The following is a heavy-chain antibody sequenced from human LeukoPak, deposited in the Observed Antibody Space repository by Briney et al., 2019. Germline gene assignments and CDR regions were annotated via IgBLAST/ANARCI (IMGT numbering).Heavy chain of an antibody. V-gene: IGHV4-31*03. CDR3: ARDPYYYDRSGGFDP. CDR1: GGSIKSGDYY. D-gene: IGHD3-22*01. Sequence: SETLSLTCIVSGGSIKSGDYYWNWIRQHPGKGLEWIGYIYYSGNTYYNPSLKSRVTMSVDTSKNRFSLKLTFVTAADTAVYFCARDPYYYDRSGGFDPWGQGTLVTVSS. CDR2: IYYSGNT. J-gene: IGHJ5*02.